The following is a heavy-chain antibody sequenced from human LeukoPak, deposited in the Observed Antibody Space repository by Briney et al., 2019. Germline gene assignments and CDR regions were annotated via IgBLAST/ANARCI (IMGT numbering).Heavy chain of an antibody. V-gene: IGHV4-59*01. J-gene: IGHJ4*02. Sequence: SETLSLTCTVSGGSISSYYWSWIRQPPGKGLEWIGYIYYSGSTNYNPSLKSRVTISVDTSKIQFSLKLSSVTAADTAVYYCARVALNYCSGGSWYPFFDYWGQGTLVTVSS. CDR3: ARVALNYCSGGSWYPFFDY. CDR1: GGSISSYY. CDR2: IYYSGST. D-gene: IGHD2-15*01.